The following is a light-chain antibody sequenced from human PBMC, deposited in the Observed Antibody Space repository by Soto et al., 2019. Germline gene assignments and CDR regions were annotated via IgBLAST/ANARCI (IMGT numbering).Light chain of an antibody. Sequence: EIVLTQSPGTLSLSPGETATLSCRASQTIGTNFLAWYQQKPGQAPRLLMFGTSNRATDIPDRFGGSGSGTDFTLTINRLEPKDFAVYYCQHYSRTLPWTFGQGTKVDIK. V-gene: IGKV3-20*01. CDR3: QHYSRTLPWT. J-gene: IGKJ1*01. CDR1: QTIGTNF. CDR2: GTS.